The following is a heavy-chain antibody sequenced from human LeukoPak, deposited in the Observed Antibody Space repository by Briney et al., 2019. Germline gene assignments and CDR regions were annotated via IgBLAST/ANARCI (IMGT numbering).Heavy chain of an antibody. CDR2: ISSSSSTI. CDR1: GFTFSTYS. J-gene: IGHJ4*02. V-gene: IGHV3-48*01. Sequence: PGGSLRLSCAASGFTFSTYSMNWVRQAPGKGLEWVSYISSSSSTIYYADSVKGRFTISRDNAQNSLYLQMNSLRAEDTAVYYCASTFMGAFDYWGQGTLVTVSS. CDR3: ASTFMGAFDY. D-gene: IGHD1-26*01.